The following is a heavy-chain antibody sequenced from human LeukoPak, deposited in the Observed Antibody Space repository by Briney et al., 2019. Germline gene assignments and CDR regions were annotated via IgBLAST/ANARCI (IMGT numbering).Heavy chain of an antibody. CDR3: AKEGRYFDWLFEGGFFDY. V-gene: IGHV3-23*01. J-gene: IGHJ4*02. CDR1: GFTFSSYA. Sequence: GGFLRLSCVVSGFTFSSYAMSWVRQAPGKGLEWVSGISGSGGSTYYADSVKGGFTISRDNSKNTLYLQMNSLRAEDTAVYYCAKEGRYFDWLFEGGFFDYWGQGTLVTVSS. D-gene: IGHD3-9*01. CDR2: ISGSGGST.